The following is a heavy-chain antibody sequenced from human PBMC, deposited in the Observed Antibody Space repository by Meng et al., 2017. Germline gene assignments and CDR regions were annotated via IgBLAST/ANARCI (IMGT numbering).Heavy chain of an antibody. Sequence: QVQLPEWGPGLGKPSGTLSLTCAVSGGSISSSNWWSWVRQPPGKGLEWIGEIYHSGSTNYNPSLKSRVTISVDKSKNQFSLKLSSVTAADTAVYYCARWSIYCSGGSCYSFDYWGQGTLVTVSS. J-gene: IGHJ4*02. V-gene: IGHV4-4*02. D-gene: IGHD2-15*01. CDR1: GGSISSSNW. CDR3: ARWSIYCSGGSCYSFDY. CDR2: IYHSGST.